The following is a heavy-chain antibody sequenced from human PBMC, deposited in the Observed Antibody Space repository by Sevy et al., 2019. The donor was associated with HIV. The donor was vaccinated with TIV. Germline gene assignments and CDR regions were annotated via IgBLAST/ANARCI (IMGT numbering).Heavy chain of an antibody. CDR3: VREGVGGYSYSLDY. D-gene: IGHD5-18*01. V-gene: IGHV3-7*01. CDR1: GFTFSVYW. J-gene: IGHJ4*02. Sequence: GGSLRLSCAASGFTFSVYWMSWVRQAPGKGLEWVATMKEEGSEKYYVDSVKGRFTISRDNAKNSLYLQMNSLRAEDTAVYYCVREGVGGYSYSLDYWGQGTLVTVSS. CDR2: MKEEGSEK.